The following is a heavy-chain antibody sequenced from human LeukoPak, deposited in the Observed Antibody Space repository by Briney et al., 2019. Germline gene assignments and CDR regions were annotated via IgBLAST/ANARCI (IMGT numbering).Heavy chain of an antibody. J-gene: IGHJ4*02. CDR3: ARDLRFLEWLSPFDY. D-gene: IGHD3-3*01. CDR1: GFTFSSYR. Sequence: GGSLRLSCAASGFTFSSYRMSWVRQAPGKGLEWVANIKQDGSEKYYVDSVKGRFTISRDNAKNSLYLQMNSLRAEDTAVYYCARDLRFLEWLSPFDYWGQGTLVTVSS. CDR2: IKQDGSEK. V-gene: IGHV3-7*01.